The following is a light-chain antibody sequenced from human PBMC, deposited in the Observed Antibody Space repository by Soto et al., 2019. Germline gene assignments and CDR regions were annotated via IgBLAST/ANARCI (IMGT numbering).Light chain of an antibody. V-gene: IGKV3-11*01. Sequence: EVVLTQSPATLSLSPGERATLSCRASQSVSSYLAWYQQKPGQAPRLLIYDASNRATGIPARFIGSGSGTDFTLTISRLEPEDFAVYYCQQRGNWPRAFGRGTKVEIK. J-gene: IGKJ4*02. CDR3: QQRGNWPRA. CDR2: DAS. CDR1: QSVSSY.